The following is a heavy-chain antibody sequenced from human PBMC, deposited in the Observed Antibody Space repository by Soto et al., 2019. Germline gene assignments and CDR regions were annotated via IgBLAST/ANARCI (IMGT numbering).Heavy chain of an antibody. D-gene: IGHD5-18*01. V-gene: IGHV4-31*03. CDR2: IYYSGST. CDR1: GGSVSSGGYY. J-gene: IGHJ4*02. CDR3: ARDTAMGHRFDY. Sequence: SEILSLTCTVSGGSVSSGGYYWSWIRQHPGKGLEWIGYIYYSGSTYYNPSLKSRVTISVDTSKNQFSLKLSSVTAADTAVYYCARDTAMGHRFDYWGQGTLVTVSS.